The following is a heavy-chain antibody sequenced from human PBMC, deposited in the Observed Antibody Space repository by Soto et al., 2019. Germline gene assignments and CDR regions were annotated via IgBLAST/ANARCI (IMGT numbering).Heavy chain of an antibody. CDR3: ARCLCSVGSCYTCWHFDL. D-gene: IGHD2-15*01. CDR1: GYTFNNYG. J-gene: IGHJ2*01. Sequence: QVPLVQSGAAVKKPGASVKVSCKASGYTFNNYGIIWVRQAPGQGLEWMGWIGPYNGNTDHAQNFQGRVTMTTDTATNTAYMELRSLRSDDTALYYCARCLCSVGSCYTCWHFDLWGRGTLVTASS. V-gene: IGHV1-18*01. CDR2: IGPYNGNT.